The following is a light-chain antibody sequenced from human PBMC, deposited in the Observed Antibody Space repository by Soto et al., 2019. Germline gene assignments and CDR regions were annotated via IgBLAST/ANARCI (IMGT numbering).Light chain of an antibody. CDR3: CSHAGRGSVI. CDR2: EDK. V-gene: IGLV2-23*01. J-gene: IGLJ2*01. Sequence: QSALAQPASVSGSPGQSITISCTGTSSDVGRYNLVSWYQQHPDKAPKLVFFEDKKRPSGVSHRFSASKSGNTASLTISGLQADDEAHYYCCSHAGRGSVIVGGGTKLTVL. CDR1: SSDVGRYNL.